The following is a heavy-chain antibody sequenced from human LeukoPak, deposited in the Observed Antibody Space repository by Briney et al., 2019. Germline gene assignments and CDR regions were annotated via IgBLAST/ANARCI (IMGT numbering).Heavy chain of an antibody. Sequence: GGSLRLSCTASGFTFSDYNFNWVRQAPGKGLEWVSSISSSSSYIYYAESVKGRFTISRDNAKNSLYLQMKSLRADDTALYYCARWMSGSNWGFDHWGQGTLVTVSS. V-gene: IGHV3-21*04. CDR2: ISSSSSYI. D-gene: IGHD5-24*01. J-gene: IGHJ4*02. CDR1: GFTFSDYN. CDR3: ARWMSGSNWGFDH.